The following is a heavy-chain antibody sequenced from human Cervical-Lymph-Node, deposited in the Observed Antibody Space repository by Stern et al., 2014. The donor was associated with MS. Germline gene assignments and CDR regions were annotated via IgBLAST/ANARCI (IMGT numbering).Heavy chain of an antibody. Sequence: QVQLQQWGAGLLKPSETLSLTCAVYGGSFSGYYWSWIRQPPGKGLEWIGEINHSGSTNYHPSLKSRVPISVDTSKNQFSLKLSSVTAADTAVYYCARGSRTMIVVVIGSYFDYWGQGTLVTVSS. CDR2: INHSGST. J-gene: IGHJ4*02. V-gene: IGHV4-34*01. CDR1: GGSFSGYY. CDR3: ARGSRTMIVVVIGSYFDY. D-gene: IGHD3-22*01.